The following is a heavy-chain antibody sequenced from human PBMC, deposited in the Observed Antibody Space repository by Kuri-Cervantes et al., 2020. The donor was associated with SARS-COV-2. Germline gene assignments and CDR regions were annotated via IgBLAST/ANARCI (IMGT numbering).Heavy chain of an antibody. V-gene: IGHV3-30*03. Sequence: GGSLRLSCVASGFTFRSYGMHWVRQTPGRGLEWVARISYDESDHYYGDSVKGRFTISRDNSKNTLYLQMNSLRAEDTAVYYCARVFRYFDWLSSLGNHRSDAFDIWGQGTMVTVSS. J-gene: IGHJ3*02. D-gene: IGHD3-9*01. CDR3: ARVFRYFDWLSSLGNHRSDAFDI. CDR2: ISYDESDH. CDR1: GFTFRSYG.